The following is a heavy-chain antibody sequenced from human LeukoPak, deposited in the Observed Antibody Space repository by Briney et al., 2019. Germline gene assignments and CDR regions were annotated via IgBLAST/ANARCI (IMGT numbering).Heavy chain of an antibody. Sequence: SETLSLTCTVSGGSLSSGDYYWSWIRQPPGKGLEWIGDVYYSGSTYYNPSLKSRVTISVDTSKNQFSLKLSSVTAADTAVYYCARSQCSGGSCHVFDYWGQGTLVTVSS. CDR2: VYYSGST. J-gene: IGHJ4*02. CDR1: GGSLSSGDYY. CDR3: ARSQCSGGSCHVFDY. D-gene: IGHD2-15*01. V-gene: IGHV4-30-4*01.